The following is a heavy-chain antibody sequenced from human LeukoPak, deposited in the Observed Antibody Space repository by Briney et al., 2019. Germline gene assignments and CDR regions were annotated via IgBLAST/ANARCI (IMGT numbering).Heavy chain of an antibody. CDR3: TRGDWNDDN. CDR1: GFTIGDYA. CDR2: IRTKAHSGTT. V-gene: IGHV3-49*04. J-gene: IGHJ4*02. Sequence: GRALRLSCSASGFTIGDYAMTWVRQAPGKGLEWLGMIRTKAHSGTTEYAASVKGRFTFSRDDSKSIAYLQMNSLKTEDTAVYYCTRGDWNDDNWGQGTLVTVSS. D-gene: IGHD1-1*01.